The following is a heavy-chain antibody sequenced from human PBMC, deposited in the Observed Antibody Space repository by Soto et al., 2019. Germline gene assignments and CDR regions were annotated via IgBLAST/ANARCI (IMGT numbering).Heavy chain of an antibody. CDR3: ARAEDRYGDYLYYFDY. J-gene: IGHJ4*02. CDR1: GYTFTSYY. CDR2: INPSGGST. D-gene: IGHD4-17*01. Sequence: GASVKVSCKASGYTFTSYYMHWVRQAPGQGLEWMGIINPSGGSTSYAQKFQGRVTMTRDTSTSTVYMELSSLRSEDTAVYYCARAEDRYGDYLYYFDYWGQGTLVTVSS. V-gene: IGHV1-46*01.